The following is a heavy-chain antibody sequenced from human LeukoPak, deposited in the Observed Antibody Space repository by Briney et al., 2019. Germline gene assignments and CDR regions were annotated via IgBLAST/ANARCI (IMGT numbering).Heavy chain of an antibody. D-gene: IGHD1-26*01. J-gene: IGHJ4*02. CDR2: ISWNSGNI. V-gene: IGHV3-9*01. Sequence: GRSLRLSCAASGFTFDDYAMHWVRQGPGKGLEWVAGISWNSGNIGYADSVKGRFTISRDNAKNSLYLQMNSLRAEDTALYYCAKEVGSGSSSASYFEYWGQGTLVTVSS. CDR3: AKEVGSGSSSASYFEY. CDR1: GFTFDDYA.